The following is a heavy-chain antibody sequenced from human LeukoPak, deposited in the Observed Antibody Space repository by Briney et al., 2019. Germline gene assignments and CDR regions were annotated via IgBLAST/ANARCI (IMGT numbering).Heavy chain of an antibody. D-gene: IGHD6-19*01. CDR2: INAYSGNT. CDR3: AKSGYSSGWYPLDY. Sequence: ASVKVSCKISGYIFTRYGISWVRRAPRQGLEWMGLINAYSGNTNYAQRLQDRVTMTTDTSTSTAYLELRSLRSDDTAVYYCAKSGYSSGWYPLDYWGQGTLVTASS. CDR1: GYIFTRYG. V-gene: IGHV1-18*01. J-gene: IGHJ4*02.